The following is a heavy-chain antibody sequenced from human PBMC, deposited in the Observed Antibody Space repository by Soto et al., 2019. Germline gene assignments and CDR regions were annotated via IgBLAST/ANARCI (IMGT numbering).Heavy chain of an antibody. J-gene: IGHJ4*02. V-gene: IGHV3-9*01. CDR1: GFTFDDYD. CDR3: ANLPLYGSGFDC. CDR2: IRWNGAAT. Sequence: EAQLVESGGGLVQPGRSLRLSCVASGFTFDDYDIHWVRQAPGKGLEWVSGIRWNGAATGYADSVRGRITISRDNAKNSLYLQMSSLRTEDTAIYYCANLPLYGSGFDCWGQGTLVTVSS. D-gene: IGHD3-10*01.